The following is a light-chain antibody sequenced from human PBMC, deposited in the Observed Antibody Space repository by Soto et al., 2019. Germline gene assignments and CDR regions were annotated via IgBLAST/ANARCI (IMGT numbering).Light chain of an antibody. Sequence: DIQMTQSPSSLSSSVGDRVTITCRASQSITNYLNWYQQKPGKAPKLLIYSASSVQSGVPPRFSGSGSGTAFTLTISNLQPEHFASYYCQQTFNTPWTFGQGSRVEIK. CDR2: SAS. J-gene: IGKJ1*01. CDR3: QQTFNTPWT. V-gene: IGKV1-39*01. CDR1: QSITNY.